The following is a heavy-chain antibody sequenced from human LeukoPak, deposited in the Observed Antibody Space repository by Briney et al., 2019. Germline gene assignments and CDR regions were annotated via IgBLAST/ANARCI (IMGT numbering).Heavy chain of an antibody. CDR2: ISAHNGNT. J-gene: IGHJ4*02. CDR3: ARSALIAVAGKDDY. D-gene: IGHD6-19*01. V-gene: IGHV1-18*04. Sequence: ASVKVSCKASGYTFTSYGISWVRQAPGQGLEWMGWISAHNGNTNYAQKLQGRVTMTTDTSTSTAYMELRSLRSDDTAVYYCARSALIAVAGKDDYWGQGTLVTVSS. CDR1: GYTFTSYG.